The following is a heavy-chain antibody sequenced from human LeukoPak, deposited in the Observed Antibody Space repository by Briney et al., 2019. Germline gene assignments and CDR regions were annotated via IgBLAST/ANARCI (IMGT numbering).Heavy chain of an antibody. D-gene: IGHD3-3*01. CDR3: ARGKLKSITIFGVVIIPYLDY. V-gene: IGHV3-30-3*01. J-gene: IGHJ4*02. Sequence: GGSLRLSCAASRFTFSSYAMHWVRQAPGKGLEWVAVISYDGSNKYYADSVKGRFTISRDNSKNTLYLQMNSLRAEDTAVYYCARGKLKSITIFGVVIIPYLDYWGQGTLVTVSS. CDR1: RFTFSSYA. CDR2: ISYDGSNK.